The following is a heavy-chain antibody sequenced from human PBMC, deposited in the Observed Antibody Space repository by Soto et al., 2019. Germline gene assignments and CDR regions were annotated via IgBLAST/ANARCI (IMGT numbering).Heavy chain of an antibody. V-gene: IGHV3-74*01. Sequence: GGSLRLSCAASGFTFSSYWMHWVRQAPGKGLVWVSRINSDGSSTSYADSVKGRFTISRDNAKNTLYLQMNSLRAEDTAVYYCARGQGGFHYYYYGMDVWGQGTTVTVSS. CDR1: GFTFSSYW. D-gene: IGHD3-16*01. CDR3: ARGQGGFHYYYYGMDV. CDR2: INSDGSST. J-gene: IGHJ6*02.